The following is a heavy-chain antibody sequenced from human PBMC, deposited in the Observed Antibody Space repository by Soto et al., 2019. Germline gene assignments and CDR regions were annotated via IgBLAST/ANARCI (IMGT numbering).Heavy chain of an antibody. D-gene: IGHD2-15*01. V-gene: IGHV3-13*01. CDR1: GFTFSNYD. CDR2: IGTAGDT. CDR3: ARGSLISLYYFDY. J-gene: IGHJ4*02. Sequence: PGGSLRLSCAAPGFTFSNYDMHWVRQVTGKGLEWVSTIGTAGDTYYPGSVKGRFTISRENAKNSLYLQMNSLRAEDTAVFYCARGSLISLYYFDYWGQGTLVTVSS.